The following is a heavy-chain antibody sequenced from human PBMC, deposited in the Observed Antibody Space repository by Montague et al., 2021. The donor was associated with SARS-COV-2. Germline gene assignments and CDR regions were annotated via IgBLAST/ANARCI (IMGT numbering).Heavy chain of an antibody. V-gene: IGHV3-48*03. CDR2: ISSSGSTI. Sequence: SLRLSCAASGFTFSSYEMNWVRQAPGKGLEWVSYISSSGSTIYYADSVKGRSTISRDNAKNSLYLQMNSLRAEDTAVYYCAGECCSSTSLRAGYFDYWGQGTLVTVSS. D-gene: IGHD2-2*01. J-gene: IGHJ4*02. CDR3: AGECCSSTSLRAGYFDY. CDR1: GFTFSSYE.